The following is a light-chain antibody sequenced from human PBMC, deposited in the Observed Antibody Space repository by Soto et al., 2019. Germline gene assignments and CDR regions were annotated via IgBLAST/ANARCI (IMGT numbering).Light chain of an antibody. CDR3: QHYGSSPPVT. Sequence: EIVLTQSPGTLSLSPGESATLSCRTSQTTSGKYLAWYQQRPGLAPRLLVYGASRRATGIQDRFRGSGSGTEFPLTISGLEPEDFAVYFCQHYGSSPPVTFGQGTRLDVK. J-gene: IGKJ5*01. CDR1: QTTSGKY. V-gene: IGKV3-20*01. CDR2: GAS.